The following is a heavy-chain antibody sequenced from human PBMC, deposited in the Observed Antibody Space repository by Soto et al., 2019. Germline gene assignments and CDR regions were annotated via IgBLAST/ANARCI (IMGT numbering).Heavy chain of an antibody. V-gene: IGHV3-15*01. CDR2: IRSNIDGATT. CDR1: GFAFKYAR. J-gene: IGHJ3*01. Sequence: GGSLRLSCAASGFAFKYARMTWVRQAPGKGLEWVGHIRSNIDGATTAYAAPVKGRFTTSRDESKNTVDLQMNSLITEDTAVYYCTTDWGSGTHYARAFDVWGQGTMVTVSS. D-gene: IGHD3-16*01. CDR3: TTDWGSGTHYARAFDV.